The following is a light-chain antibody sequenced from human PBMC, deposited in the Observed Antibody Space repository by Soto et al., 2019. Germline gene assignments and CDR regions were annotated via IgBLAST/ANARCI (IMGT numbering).Light chain of an antibody. CDR3: QQYNNRPPDT. J-gene: IGKJ2*01. CDR2: GAS. V-gene: IGKV3-15*01. CDR1: QSVNSN. Sequence: EIVMTQSPATLSVSPGERATLSCRASQSVNSNLAWYQQKPGQAPRLLIYGASTRAAGIPARFSGSGSGTEFSLTISSLQSEDFVVYYCQQYNNRPPDTFGQGTKLEIK.